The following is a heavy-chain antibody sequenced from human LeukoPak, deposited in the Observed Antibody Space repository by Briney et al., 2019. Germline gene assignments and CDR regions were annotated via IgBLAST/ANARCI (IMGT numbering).Heavy chain of an antibody. D-gene: IGHD5-24*01. Sequence: GGSLRLSCAASGFTFSSYSMNWVRQAPGKGLEWVSSISSSSSYIHYADSVKGRFTISRDNAKNSLYLQMNSLRAEDTAVYYCARMDGYNLFDYWGQGTLVTVSS. CDR1: GFTFSSYS. J-gene: IGHJ4*02. CDR3: ARMDGYNLFDY. V-gene: IGHV3-21*01. CDR2: ISSSSSYI.